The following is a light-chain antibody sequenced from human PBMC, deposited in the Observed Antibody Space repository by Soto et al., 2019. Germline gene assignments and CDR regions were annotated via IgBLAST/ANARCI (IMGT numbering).Light chain of an antibody. CDR2: DAS. Sequence: DIQMTQSPSSLSASVGDRVTITCQASQDISNYLNWYQQKPGKAPKLLIYDASNLETGVPSRFSRSGSGTDFTFTISSLQPEDIATYYCQQYDNLPRVTFGGGTKVEIK. CDR3: QQYDNLPRVT. J-gene: IGKJ4*01. V-gene: IGKV1-33*01. CDR1: QDISNY.